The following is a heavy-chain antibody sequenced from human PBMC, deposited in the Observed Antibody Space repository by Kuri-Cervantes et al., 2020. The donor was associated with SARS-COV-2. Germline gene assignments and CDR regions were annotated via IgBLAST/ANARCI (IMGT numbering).Heavy chain of an antibody. CDR2: IKFDGSDK. CDR3: ARSYGVRYVPFDR. J-gene: IGHJ4*02. V-gene: IGHV3-7*05. D-gene: IGHD4-17*01. CDR1: GFTFANYY. Sequence: GESLKISCAASGFTFANYYMSWVRQSPGKGLEWVANIKFDGSDKYYVDSVRGRFTISRDNAKNSLFLQLNSLTAADTAVYYCARSYGVRYVPFDRWGPGTLVTVSS.